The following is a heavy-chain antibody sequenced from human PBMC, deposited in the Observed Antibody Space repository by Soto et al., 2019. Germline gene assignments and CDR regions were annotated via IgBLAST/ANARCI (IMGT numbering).Heavy chain of an antibody. Sequence: ASVKVSCKASGYTFTGYYMHWVRQAPGQGLEWMGWINPNSGGTNYAQKFQGWVTMTRDTSISTAYMELSRLRSDDTAVYYCARSLLSRANWGRYAFDIWGQGTMVTVSS. V-gene: IGHV1-2*04. CDR3: ARSLLSRANWGRYAFDI. CDR2: INPNSGGT. J-gene: IGHJ3*02. D-gene: IGHD7-27*01. CDR1: GYTFTGYY.